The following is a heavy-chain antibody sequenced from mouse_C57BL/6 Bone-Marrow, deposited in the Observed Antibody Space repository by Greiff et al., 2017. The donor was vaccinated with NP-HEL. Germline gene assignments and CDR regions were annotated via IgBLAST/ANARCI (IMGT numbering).Heavy chain of an antibody. D-gene: IGHD4-1*01. CDR3: ARTGSGSWFAY. V-gene: IGHV1-80*01. CDR1: GYAFSSYR. J-gene: IGHJ3*01. Sequence: QVHVQQSGAELVKPGASVKISCTASGYAFSSYRMTWVKQRPGKGLEWIGQIYPGDGDTNYNGKIKGQATLTADKSSSTAYMQLSSLTSEDSAVLFWARTGSGSWFAYWCQGTLVTVSA. CDR2: IYPGDGDT.